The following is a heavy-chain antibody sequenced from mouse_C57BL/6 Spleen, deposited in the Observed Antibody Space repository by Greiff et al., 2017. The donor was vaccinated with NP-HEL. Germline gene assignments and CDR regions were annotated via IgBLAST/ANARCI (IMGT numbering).Heavy chain of an antibody. J-gene: IGHJ3*01. D-gene: IGHD3-2*02. CDR3: ARTHTAQDTGCAY. Sequence: VQLKQSGPELVKPGASVKMSCKASGYTFTDYNMHWVKQSHGKSLEWIGYINPNNGGTSYNQKFKGKATLTVNKSSSTAYLELRSLTTEESSVDYCARTHTAQDTGCAYWGQGTLVTVSA. CDR2: INPNNGGT. V-gene: IGHV1-22*01. CDR1: GYTFTDYN.